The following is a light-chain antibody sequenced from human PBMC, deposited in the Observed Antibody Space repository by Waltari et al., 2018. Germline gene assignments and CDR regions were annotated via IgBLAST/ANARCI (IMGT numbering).Light chain of an antibody. V-gene: IGLV3-27*01. CDR1: VLTNKY. CDR3: YSAADSDPWV. Sequence: SYELTQPSSVSVSPGQTARITCSGDVLTNKYVRWFQQKPGQAPSLLIYEDRERPSVIPERFSGSSSGTTVTLTISGAQVEDEADYYCYSAADSDPWVFGGGTKLTVL. J-gene: IGLJ3*02. CDR2: EDR.